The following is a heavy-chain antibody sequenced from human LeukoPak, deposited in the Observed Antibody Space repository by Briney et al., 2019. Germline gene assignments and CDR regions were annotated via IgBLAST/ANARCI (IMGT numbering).Heavy chain of an antibody. V-gene: IGHV3-21*01. J-gene: IGHJ4*02. D-gene: IGHD4-17*01. CDR1: EFTFSND. CDR3: ARDRSNGDYAFDY. CDR2: ISSYSSYI. Sequence: PGGSLRLSCAASEFTFSNDMNWVRQAPGKGLEWVSSISSYSSYIYYADSVEGRFTISRDNAKNSLYLQMNSLRAEDTAVYYCARDRSNGDYAFDYWGQGALVTVSS.